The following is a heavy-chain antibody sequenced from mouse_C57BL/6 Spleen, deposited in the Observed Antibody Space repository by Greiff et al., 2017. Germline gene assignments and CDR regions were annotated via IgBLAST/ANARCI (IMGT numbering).Heavy chain of an antibody. CDR2: ILPGSRST. V-gene: IGHV1-9*01. Sequence: QVQLQQSGAELMKPGASVKLSCKATGYTFTGYWIEWVKQRPGHGLEWIGEILPGSRSTNYNEKFKGKATFTADTSSNTAYMQLSSLTTEDSAIYYCARWGMVRLGGFAYWGQGTLVTVSA. CDR3: ARWGMVRLGGFAY. CDR1: GYTFTGYW. J-gene: IGHJ3*01. D-gene: IGHD2-10*02.